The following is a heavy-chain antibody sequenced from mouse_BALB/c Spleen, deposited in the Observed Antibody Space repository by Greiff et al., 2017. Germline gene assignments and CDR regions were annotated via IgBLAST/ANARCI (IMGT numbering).Heavy chain of an antibody. CDR3: KRYYGNWYFDV. D-gene: IGHD2-1*01. CDR2: INPSTGYT. CDR1: GYTFTSYW. J-gene: IGHJ1*01. V-gene: IGHV1-7*01. Sequence: VKLMESGAELAKPGASVKMSCKASGYTFTSYWMHWVKQRPGQGLEWIGYINPSTGYTEYNQKFKDKATLTADKSSSTAYMQLSSLTSEDSAVYFCKRYYGNWYFDVWGAGTTVTVSS.